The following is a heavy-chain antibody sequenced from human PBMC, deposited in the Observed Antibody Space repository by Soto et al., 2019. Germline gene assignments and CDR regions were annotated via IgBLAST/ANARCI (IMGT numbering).Heavy chain of an antibody. V-gene: IGHV4-34*01. D-gene: IGHD1-7*01. Sequence: PSQTLSLTGAVYGGSFSGYYWSRIRQPPGKGLEWIGEINHSGSTNYNPSLKSRVTISVDTSKNQFSLKLSSVTAADTAVYYCARTGTTHNWFDPWGQGTLVTVSS. CDR1: GGSFSGYY. CDR2: INHSGST. J-gene: IGHJ5*02. CDR3: ARTGTTHNWFDP.